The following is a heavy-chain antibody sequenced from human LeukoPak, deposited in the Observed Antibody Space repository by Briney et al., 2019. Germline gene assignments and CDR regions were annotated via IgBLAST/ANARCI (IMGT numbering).Heavy chain of an antibody. D-gene: IGHD6-13*01. V-gene: IGHV1-69*13. J-gene: IGHJ3*02. CDR1: GYTLTEVS. CDR3: ARYHRAAGIAAAGTLAFDI. Sequence: SVKVSCKVSGYTLTEVSMHWVRQAPGQGLEWMGGIIPIFGTANYAQKFQGRVTITADESTSTAYMELSSLRSEDTAVYYCARYHRAAGIAAAGTLAFDIWGQGTMVTVSS. CDR2: IIPIFGTA.